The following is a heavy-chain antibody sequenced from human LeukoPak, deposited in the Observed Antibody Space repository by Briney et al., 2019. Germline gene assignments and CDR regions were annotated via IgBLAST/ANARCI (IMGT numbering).Heavy chain of an antibody. Sequence: GGSLRLSCAASGFTFSSYSMNWVRQAPGKELEWVSSISSSSSYIYYADSVKGRFTISRDNAKNSLYLQMNSLRAEDTAVYYCAREARGFIAAAGTADYWGQGTLVTVSS. CDR3: AREARGFIAAAGTADY. J-gene: IGHJ4*02. V-gene: IGHV3-21*01. D-gene: IGHD6-13*01. CDR1: GFTFSSYS. CDR2: ISSSSSYI.